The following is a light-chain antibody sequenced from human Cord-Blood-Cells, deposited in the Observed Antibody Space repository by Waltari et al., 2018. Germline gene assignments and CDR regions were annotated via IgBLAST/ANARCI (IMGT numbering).Light chain of an antibody. CDR1: SSDVGGYHY. Sequence: QSALTQPASVSGSPGPSITISCTGTSSDVGGYHYVYWYQQHPGKAPKLMIYDVSKRPSGVSNRFSGSKSGNTASLTISGLQAEDEADYYCSSYTSSSTWVFGGGTKLTVL. CDR3: SSYTSSSTWV. CDR2: DVS. J-gene: IGLJ3*02. V-gene: IGLV2-14*01.